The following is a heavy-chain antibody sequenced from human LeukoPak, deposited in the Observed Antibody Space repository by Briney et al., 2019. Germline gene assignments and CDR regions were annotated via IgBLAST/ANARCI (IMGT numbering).Heavy chain of an antibody. CDR3: AKDGALRYFDWSPDAFDI. D-gene: IGHD3-9*01. CDR2: ISGSGGST. J-gene: IGHJ3*02. V-gene: IGHV3-23*01. CDR1: GFTFSSYA. Sequence: GGSLRLSCAASGFTFSSYAMSWVRQAPGKGLEWVSAISGSGGSTYYADSVKGRFTISRDNSKNTLYLQMNSLRAEDTAVYYCAKDGALRYFDWSPDAFDIWGQGTMVTVSS.